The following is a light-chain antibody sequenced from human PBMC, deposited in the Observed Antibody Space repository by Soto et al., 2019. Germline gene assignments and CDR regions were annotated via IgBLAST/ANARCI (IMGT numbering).Light chain of an antibody. J-gene: IGKJ1*01. CDR3: QHRSSLPRS. Sequence: DIVLTQSPATLSLSPGDRATLSCRASQSVGTSLAWYKQQPGQAPRLLIHDAAYRASGIPEIFRGSGSGTAFRLSISSLEPDDFAVYYCQHRSSLPRSFGRGTKVEV. CDR1: QSVGTS. CDR2: DAA. V-gene: IGKV3-11*01.